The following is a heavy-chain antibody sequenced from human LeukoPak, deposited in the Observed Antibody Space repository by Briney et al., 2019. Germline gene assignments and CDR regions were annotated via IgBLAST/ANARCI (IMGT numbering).Heavy chain of an antibody. CDR3: ARGRLGAASFDY. J-gene: IGHJ4*02. CDR2: IYTSGST. D-gene: IGHD3-16*01. V-gene: IGHV4-61*02. Sequence: PSETLSLTCTVSGGSISSGSYYWSWTRQPAGKGLEWIGRIYTSGSTNYNPSLKSRVTISVDTSTNQFSLKLSSVTAADTAVYYCARGRLGAASFDYWGQGTLVTVSS. CDR1: GGSISSGSYY.